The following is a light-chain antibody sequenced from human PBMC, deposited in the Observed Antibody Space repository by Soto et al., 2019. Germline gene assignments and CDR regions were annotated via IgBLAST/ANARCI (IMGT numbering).Light chain of an antibody. CDR2: EVS. V-gene: IGLV2-14*01. Sequence: QSVLTQPASVSGSPGQSITISCTGTSSDLGGYNYVFWYQQHPGKAPKLMIYEVSNRPSGVSNRFSGSKSGNTASLTISGLQAEDEADYYCSSYTSSNTLVFGTGTKVTVL. J-gene: IGLJ1*01. CDR3: SSYTSSNTLV. CDR1: SSDLGGYNY.